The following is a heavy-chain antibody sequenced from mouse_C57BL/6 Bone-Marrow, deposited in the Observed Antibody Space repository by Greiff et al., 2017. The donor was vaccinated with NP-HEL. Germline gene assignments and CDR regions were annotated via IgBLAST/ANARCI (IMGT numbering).Heavy chain of an antibody. CDR1: GYTFTDYY. V-gene: IGHV1-26*01. D-gene: IGHD1-1*01. Sequence: EVKLQQSGPELVKPGASVKISCKASGYTFTDYYMNWVKQSHGKSLEWIGDINPNNGGTSYNQKFKGKATLTVDKSSSTAYMELRSLTSEDSAVYYCARGGTTVVHAMDYWGQGTSVTVSS. CDR2: INPNNGGT. J-gene: IGHJ4*01. CDR3: ARGGTTVVHAMDY.